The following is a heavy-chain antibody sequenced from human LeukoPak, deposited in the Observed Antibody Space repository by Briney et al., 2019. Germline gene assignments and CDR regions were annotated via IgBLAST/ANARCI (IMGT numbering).Heavy chain of an antibody. CDR2: IIPIFGTA. J-gene: IGHJ3*02. V-gene: IGHV1-69*05. D-gene: IGHD6-6*01. CDR1: GGTFSSYA. Sequence: GASVKVSCKASGGTFSSYAISWVRQAPGQGLEWMGGIIPIFGTANYAQKFQGRVTITTDESTSTAYMELSSLRSEDTAVYYCAWSSSSRSYAFDIWGQGTMVTVSS. CDR3: AWSSSSRSYAFDI.